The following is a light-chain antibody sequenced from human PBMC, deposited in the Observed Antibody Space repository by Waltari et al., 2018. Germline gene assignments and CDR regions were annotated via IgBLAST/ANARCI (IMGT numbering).Light chain of an antibody. J-gene: IGKJ1*01. V-gene: IGKV6D-21*02. Sequence: EIVLTQSPASQSVSPKEKVTIPCRASQSIGRSLHWYQQKPEQSPKLLIKSASQSISAVPSRFSGSGSETDYTLTISSLEAEDAAAYYCHQSSSLPWTFGQGTKVEIK. CDR1: QSIGRS. CDR2: SAS. CDR3: HQSSSLPWT.